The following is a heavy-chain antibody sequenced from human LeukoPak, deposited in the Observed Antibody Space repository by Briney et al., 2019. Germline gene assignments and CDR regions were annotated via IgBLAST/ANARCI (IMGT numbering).Heavy chain of an antibody. J-gene: IGHJ3*01. V-gene: IGHV1-46*01. CDR2: INPSDGST. Sequence: ASVKVSCKASGYIFTTYYMHWVRQALGQGLEWMGVINPSDGSTNYAQRFQGRVTFTSDTSATVVYMDLSSLRSEDTAEYYCARDQGVAGFMDVWGQGTMVTVSS. CDR3: ARDQGVAGFMDV. D-gene: IGHD6-19*01. CDR1: GYIFTTYY.